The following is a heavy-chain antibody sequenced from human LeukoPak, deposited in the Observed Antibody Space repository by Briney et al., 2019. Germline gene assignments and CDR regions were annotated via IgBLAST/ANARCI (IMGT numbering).Heavy chain of an antibody. CDR2: ISTSSTYI. Sequence: PGGSLRLSCAASGFTFSTYTMNWVRQAPGKGLEWVSSISTSSTYIYYADSVKGRFTVSRDNAKNSLYLQMNSLRAEDTAVYYCARVGSSNYYYYYYMDVWGKGTTVTVSS. J-gene: IGHJ6*03. V-gene: IGHV3-21*01. D-gene: IGHD6-6*01. CDR1: GFTFSTYT. CDR3: ARVGSSNYYYYYYMDV.